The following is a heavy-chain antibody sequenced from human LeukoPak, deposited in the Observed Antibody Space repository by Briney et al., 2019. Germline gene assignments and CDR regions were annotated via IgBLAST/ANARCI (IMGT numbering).Heavy chain of an antibody. CDR1: GFTFSSYS. J-gene: IGHJ4*02. CDR3: ARNSGSYGGIDY. D-gene: IGHD1-26*01. Sequence: GGSLRLSCAASGFTFSSYSMNWVRQAPGKGLEWVSYISSSSSTIYYADFVKGRFTISRDNAKNSVYLQINSLRDEDTAVYYCARNSGSYGGIDYWGQGTLVTVSS. CDR2: ISSSSSTI. V-gene: IGHV3-48*02.